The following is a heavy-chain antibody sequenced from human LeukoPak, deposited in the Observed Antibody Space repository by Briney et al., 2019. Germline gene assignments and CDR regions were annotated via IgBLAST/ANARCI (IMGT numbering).Heavy chain of an antibody. J-gene: IGHJ4*02. CDR2: INPSSGGT. CDR1: GYTFTGYY. D-gene: IGHD4-17*01. CDR3: ARVLRDYGDYGDF. V-gene: IGHV1-2*02. Sequence: GASVKVSCKASGYTFTGYYMHWVRQAPRQGLEWMGWINPSSGGTNYAQRFQGRVTMTRDTSISTAYMEPSRLRSDDTAVYYCARVLRDYGDYGDFWGQGTLVTVSS.